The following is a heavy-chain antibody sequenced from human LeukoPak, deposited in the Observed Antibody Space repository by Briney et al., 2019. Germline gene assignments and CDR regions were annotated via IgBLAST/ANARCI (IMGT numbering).Heavy chain of an antibody. D-gene: IGHD3-10*01. V-gene: IGHV4-34*01. CDR3: ARGESRGKVDNNWFDP. CDR1: GVSFSDYY. Sequence: SETLSLTCAVYGVSFSDYYWSWIRQPPGKGLEWIGEINHSGSTNYNPSLKSRVTISVDTSKNQFSLKLSSVTAADTAVYYCARGESRGKVDNNWFDPWGQGTLVTVSS. J-gene: IGHJ5*02. CDR2: INHSGST.